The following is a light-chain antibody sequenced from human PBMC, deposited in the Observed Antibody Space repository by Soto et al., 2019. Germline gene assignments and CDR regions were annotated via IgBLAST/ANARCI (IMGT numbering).Light chain of an antibody. CDR2: WAS. CDR1: QSVLYNSNNKNY. CDR3: QQYYSAPFT. Sequence: DIVLTQSPDSLAVSLGERATINCKSSQSVLYNSNNKNYLVWYQQKPGQPPKLLISWASTRASGVPDRFSGSGSGTDFTLTISSLQAEDVAVYYCQQYYSAPFTLGGGTKVGIK. V-gene: IGKV4-1*01. J-gene: IGKJ4*01.